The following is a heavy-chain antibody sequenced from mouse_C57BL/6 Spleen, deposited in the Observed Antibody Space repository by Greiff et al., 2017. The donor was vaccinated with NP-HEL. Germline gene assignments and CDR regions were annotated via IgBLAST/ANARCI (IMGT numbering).Heavy chain of an antibody. CDR1: GYSITSGYY. J-gene: IGHJ3*01. CDR3: ARSYYDYDPFAY. V-gene: IGHV3-6*01. D-gene: IGHD2-4*01. Sequence: VQLKESGPGLVKPSQSLSLTCSVTGYSITSGYYWNWIRQFPGNKLEWMGYISYDGSNNYNPSLKNRISITRDTSKNQFFLKLNSVTTEDTATYYCARSYYDYDPFAYWGQGTLVTVSA. CDR2: ISYDGSN.